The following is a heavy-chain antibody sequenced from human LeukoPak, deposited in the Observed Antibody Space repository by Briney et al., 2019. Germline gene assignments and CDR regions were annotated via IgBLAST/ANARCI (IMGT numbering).Heavy chain of an antibody. Sequence: GGSLRLSCVASGFTFTTYSMHWVRQAPGKGLVWVSRINANGRTSNYADFVKGRFTISRDNARKSLYLQMNGLRAEDTALYYCARTSPTSHFDFWGQGTLVTVSS. CDR2: INANGRTS. CDR3: ARTSPTSHFDF. V-gene: IGHV3-74*01. CDR1: GFTFTTYS. D-gene: IGHD3-16*01. J-gene: IGHJ4*02.